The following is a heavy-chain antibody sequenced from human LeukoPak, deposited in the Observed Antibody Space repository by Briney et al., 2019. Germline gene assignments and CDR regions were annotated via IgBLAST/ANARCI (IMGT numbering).Heavy chain of an antibody. CDR1: GGSISSSSYY. Sequence: SETLSLTCTVSGGSISSSSYYWGWIRQPPGKGLEWIGSIYYSGSTYYNPSLKSRVTISVDTSKNQFSLKLSSVTAADTAVYYCASANDYDFWSGYYWDWGQGTLVTVSS. V-gene: IGHV4-39*01. D-gene: IGHD3-3*01. CDR2: IYYSGST. CDR3: ASANDYDFWSGYYWD. J-gene: IGHJ4*02.